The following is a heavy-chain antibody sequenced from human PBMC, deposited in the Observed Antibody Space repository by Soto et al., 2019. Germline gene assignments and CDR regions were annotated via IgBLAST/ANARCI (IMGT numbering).Heavy chain of an antibody. D-gene: IGHD5-18*01. J-gene: IGHJ4*02. CDR3: AKDRHSYGLYYFDY. CDR2: ISYDGSNK. Sequence: QVQLVESGGGVVQPGRSLRLSCAASGFTFSSYGMHWVRQAPGKGLEWVAVISYDGSNKYYADSVKGRFTISRDNSKNTLYLRMNSLRAEDTAVYYCAKDRHSYGLYYFDYWGQGTLVTVSS. CDR1: GFTFSSYG. V-gene: IGHV3-30*18.